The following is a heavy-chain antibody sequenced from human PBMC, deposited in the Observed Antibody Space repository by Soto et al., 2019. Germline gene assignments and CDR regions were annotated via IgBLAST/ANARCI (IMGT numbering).Heavy chain of an antibody. D-gene: IGHD5-18*01. CDR1: GGSISSYY. J-gene: IGHJ6*02. V-gene: IGHV4-59*01. CDR2: IYYSGST. Sequence: SETLSLTCTVSGGSISSYYWSWIRQPPGKGLEWIGYIYYSGSTNYNPSLKSRVTISVDTSKNQFSLKLSSVTAADTAVYYCARGSTAMVTLGYYYYGMDVWGQGTTVTVSS. CDR3: ARGSTAMVTLGYYYYGMDV.